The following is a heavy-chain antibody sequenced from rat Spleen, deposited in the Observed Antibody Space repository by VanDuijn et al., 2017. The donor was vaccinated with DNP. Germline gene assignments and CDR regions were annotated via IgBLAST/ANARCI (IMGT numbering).Heavy chain of an antibody. CDR1: GFTFSDYS. Sequence: EVQLVESGGGLVQPGRSLKLSCAASGFTFSDYSMAWVRQAPKKGLEWVATIVYDGSSSFYGDSVTGRFTISRDNEKRSLYLQMDSLWSEDTASYYWTIEATTPTWFAFWGQGTLVTVSS. CDR2: IVYDGSSS. D-gene: IGHD3-2*01. J-gene: IGHJ3*01. V-gene: IGHV5-7*01. CDR3: TIEATTPTWFAF.